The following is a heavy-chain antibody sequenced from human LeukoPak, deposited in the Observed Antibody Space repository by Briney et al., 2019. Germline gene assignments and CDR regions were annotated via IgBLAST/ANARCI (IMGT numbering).Heavy chain of an antibody. V-gene: IGHV1-69*05. CDR2: IIPIFGTA. CDR3: ARRLYCSSTSCYRGEVWFDP. J-gene: IGHJ5*02. D-gene: IGHD2-2*01. CDR1: GGTFSSYA. Sequence: SVKVSCKASGGTFSSYAISWVRQAPGQGLEWMGGIIPIFGTANYAQTFQGRVTITTDESTSTAYMELRSLRSEDTAVYYCARRLYCSSTSCYRGEVWFDPWGQGTLVTVSS.